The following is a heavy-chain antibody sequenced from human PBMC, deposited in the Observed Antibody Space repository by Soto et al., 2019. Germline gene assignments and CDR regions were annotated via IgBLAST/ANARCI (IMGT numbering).Heavy chain of an antibody. CDR2: IYHSGST. D-gene: IGHD5-12*01. Sequence: QLQLQESGSGLVKPSQTLSLTCAVSGGSISSGGYSWSWIRQPPGTGLEWIGYIYHSGSTYYNPSLKSRVTVSVDRSKNQFSLKLSSVTAADTAVYYCARAIVATIPDFDYWGQGTLVTVSS. J-gene: IGHJ4*02. CDR3: ARAIVATIPDFDY. V-gene: IGHV4-30-2*01. CDR1: GGSISSGGYS.